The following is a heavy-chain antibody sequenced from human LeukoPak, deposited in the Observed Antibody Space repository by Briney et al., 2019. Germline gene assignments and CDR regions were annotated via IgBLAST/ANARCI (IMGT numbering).Heavy chain of an antibody. J-gene: IGHJ6*03. V-gene: IGHV3-48*03. CDR3: ARGVEGAYYYYMDV. CDR2: ISGSGSTI. CDR1: GFTFSSYE. Sequence: GGSLRLSCAASGFTFSSYEMNWVRQAPGKGREWVSYISGSGSTIYYADSVKGRFTISRDNAKNSLYLQMNSLRAEDTAVYYCARGVEGAYYYYMDVWGKGTTVTVSS.